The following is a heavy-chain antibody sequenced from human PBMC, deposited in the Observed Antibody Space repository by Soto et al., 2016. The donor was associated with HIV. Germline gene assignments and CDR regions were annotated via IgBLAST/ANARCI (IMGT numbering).Heavy chain of an antibody. D-gene: IGHD6-19*01. V-gene: IGHV3-33*01. J-gene: IGHJ6*02. CDR2: IWYDGSNK. Sequence: VQLVESGGGVVQPGRSLRLSCTASGFTFSSYGMHWVRQAPGKGLEWVAVIWYDGSNKYYADSVKGRFTISRDNSKNTLYLQMNSLRAEDTAVYYCARGLGYYYYAMDVWGQGTTVTVSS. CDR1: GFTFSSYG. CDR3: ARGLGYYYYAMDV.